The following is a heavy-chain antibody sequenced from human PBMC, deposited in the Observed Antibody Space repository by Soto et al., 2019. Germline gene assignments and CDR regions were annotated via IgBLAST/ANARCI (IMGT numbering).Heavy chain of an antibody. CDR2: ISGSGGST. CDR1: GFSLSSYA. J-gene: IGHJ4*02. Sequence: GGSLGLSCAASGFSLSSYAMSRVRQAPGKGLEWVSAISGSGGSTYYADSVKGRFTISRDNSKNTLYLQMNSLRAEDTAVYYCAKEFPHPWILWGQGTLVTVSS. V-gene: IGHV3-23*01. D-gene: IGHD5-18*01. CDR3: AKEFPHPWIL.